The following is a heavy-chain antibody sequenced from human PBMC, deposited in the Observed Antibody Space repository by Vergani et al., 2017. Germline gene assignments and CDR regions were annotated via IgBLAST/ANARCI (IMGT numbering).Heavy chain of an antibody. J-gene: IGHJ4*02. CDR1: GFTFSSYS. V-gene: IGHV3-21*01. Sequence: EVQLVESGGGLVKPGGSLRLSCAASGFTFSSYSMNWVRQAPGKGLEWFSSISSSSSYIYYADSVKGRFTISRDNAKNSLYLQMNSLRAEDTAVYYCARGVRGKWCLRDWGEGTLVTVSS. CDR2: ISSSSSYI. D-gene: IGHD5/OR15-5a*01. CDR3: ARGVRGKWCLRD.